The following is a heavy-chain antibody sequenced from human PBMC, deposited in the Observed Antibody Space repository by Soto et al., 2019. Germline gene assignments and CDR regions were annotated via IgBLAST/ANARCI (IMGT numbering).Heavy chain of an antibody. D-gene: IGHD5-12*01. Sequence: QVQLVQSGAEVRKPGASVTVSCRSSGDSFNDYYIHWVRQAPGQGLEWMGWINPNSGVTKYAQKFQGWVSMTRDKSIRTVYMQLNRLRSDDTAVYYCARESGGATATLDYYYFYMDVWGTGTTVTVSS. CDR1: GDSFNDYY. CDR3: ARESGGATATLDYYYFYMDV. V-gene: IGHV1-2*04. CDR2: INPNSGVT. J-gene: IGHJ6*03.